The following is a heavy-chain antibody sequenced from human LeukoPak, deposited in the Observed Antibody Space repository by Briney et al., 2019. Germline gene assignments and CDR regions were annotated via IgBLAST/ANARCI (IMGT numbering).Heavy chain of an antibody. D-gene: IGHD2-8*01. Sequence: SVKVSCKASGDTFSFKSYSINWVRQAPGQGLEWMGKIIPVLGTATYARDFQGRVTITADESTTTAYVELSSLRIEDTAVYFCARDLGYCTNGVCHTRFDYWGQGTLVAVSS. CDR1: GDTFSFKSYS. CDR2: IIPVLGTA. CDR3: ARDLGYCTNGVCHTRFDY. V-gene: IGHV1-69*11. J-gene: IGHJ4*02.